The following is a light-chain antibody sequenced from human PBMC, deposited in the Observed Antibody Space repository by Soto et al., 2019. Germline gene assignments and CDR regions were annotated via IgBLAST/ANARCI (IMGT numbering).Light chain of an antibody. CDR1: SSDVGGYNY. V-gene: IGLV2-14*01. Sequence: QSVLTQPASVSGSPGQSITLSCTGTSSDVGGYNYVSWYQQHPGKAPKLMIYDVSNRPSGVSNRFSGSKSGNTASLTISGLQAEDEADYYCSSYTSSSTLVVFGGGTKLTV. CDR2: DVS. CDR3: SSYTSSSTLVV. J-gene: IGLJ2*01.